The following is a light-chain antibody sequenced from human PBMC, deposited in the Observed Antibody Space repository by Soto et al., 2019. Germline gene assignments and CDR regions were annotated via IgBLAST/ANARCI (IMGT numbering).Light chain of an antibody. Sequence: QSVLTQPRSVSGSPGQSVTISCTGSSSDVGGYNYVSWYQQHPGKAPKLMTYDASKRPSGVPDRFSGSKSGNTASLTISGLQAEDEADYYSCSDAGSYTYVFGTGTKVTVL. CDR2: DAS. J-gene: IGLJ1*01. CDR3: CSDAGSYTYV. V-gene: IGLV2-11*01. CDR1: SSDVGGYNY.